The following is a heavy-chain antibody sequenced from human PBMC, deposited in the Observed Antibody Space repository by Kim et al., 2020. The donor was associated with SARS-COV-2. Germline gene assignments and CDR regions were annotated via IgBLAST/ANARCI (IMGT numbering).Heavy chain of an antibody. D-gene: IGHD2-15*01. V-gene: IGHV3-30-3*01. CDR3: ARDGAIVVVPAAHIYLGYYSGGSCYSGAFDI. CDR1: GFTFSSYA. Sequence: GGSLRLSCAASGFTFSSYAMHWVRQAPGKGLEWVAVISYDGSNKYYADSVKGRFTISRDNSKNTLYLQMNSLRAEDTAVYYCARDGAIVVVPAAHIYLGYYSGGSCYSGAFDIWGQGTMVTVSS. CDR2: ISYDGSNK. J-gene: IGHJ3*02.